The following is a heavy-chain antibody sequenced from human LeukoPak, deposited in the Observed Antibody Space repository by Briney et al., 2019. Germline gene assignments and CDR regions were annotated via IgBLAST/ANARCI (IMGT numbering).Heavy chain of an antibody. CDR2: TYYRSKWHN. Sequence: SQTLSLTCAISGDSVSSNSAAWNWIRKSPSRGLEWLGRTYYRSKWHNDYSPSVKSRITVNSDTSKNQFSLQLNSVTPEDTAVYYCARGSGNDYYGSGPIDKWFDPWGQGTLVTVSS. CDR3: ARGSGNDYYGSGPIDKWFDP. D-gene: IGHD3-10*01. V-gene: IGHV6-1*01. J-gene: IGHJ5*02. CDR1: GDSVSSNSAA.